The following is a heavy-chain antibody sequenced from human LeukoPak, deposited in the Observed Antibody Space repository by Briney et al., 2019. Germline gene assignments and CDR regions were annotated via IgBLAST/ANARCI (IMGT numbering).Heavy chain of an antibody. Sequence: GGSLRLSCAASGFTFSSYAMSWVRQAPGKGLEWVSAISGSGGSTYYADSVKGRFTISRDNSKNTLYLQMNSLRAEDTAVYYCAKDRYSSGWASCWYFDLWGRGTLVTVSS. V-gene: IGHV3-23*01. CDR2: ISGSGGST. J-gene: IGHJ2*01. CDR3: AKDRYSSGWASCWYFDL. D-gene: IGHD6-25*01. CDR1: GFTFSSYA.